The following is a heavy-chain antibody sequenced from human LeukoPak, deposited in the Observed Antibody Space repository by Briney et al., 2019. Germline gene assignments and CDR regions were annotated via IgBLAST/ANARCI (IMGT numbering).Heavy chain of an antibody. CDR3: ATLSLPSYFDY. CDR2: IYHSGST. J-gene: IGHJ4*02. CDR1: GGSISSSNW. V-gene: IGHV4-4*02. Sequence: SETLSLTCAVSGGSISSSNWWNWGRQHPGKGLEWIGEIYHSGSTNYNPSLKTRLTISVDKSKNQFSLKLSSVTAADTAIYYCATLSLPSYFDYWGQGALVTVSS.